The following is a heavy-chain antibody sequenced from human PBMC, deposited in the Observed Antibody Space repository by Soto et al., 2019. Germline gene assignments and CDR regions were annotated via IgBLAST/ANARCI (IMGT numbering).Heavy chain of an antibody. CDR3: ARDRTYYYDSSRYYLLY. D-gene: IGHD3-22*01. Sequence: ASVKVSCKASGYTFTSYYMHWVRQAPGQGLEWMGIINPSGGSTSYAQKFQGRVTMTRDTSTSTVYMELSSLRSEDTAVYYCARDRTYYYDSSRYYLLYWGQGTLVTVSS. CDR2: INPSGGST. J-gene: IGHJ4*02. CDR1: GYTFTSYY. V-gene: IGHV1-46*01.